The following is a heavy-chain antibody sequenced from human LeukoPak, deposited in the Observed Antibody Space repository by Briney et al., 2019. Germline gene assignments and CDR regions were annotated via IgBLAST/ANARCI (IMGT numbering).Heavy chain of an antibody. V-gene: IGHV1-2*02. D-gene: IGHD6-13*01. CDR1: GYSFTCYY. Sequence: GASVKVSCKASGYSFTCYYMHWVRQAPGQGLEWMGWISPNSGGTHYAQKFQGRVTMTTDTTINTAYMELSRLRSDDTAVYYCASALNSRSSSCWGQGTLVTVSS. CDR3: ASALNSRSSSC. J-gene: IGHJ4*02. CDR2: ISPNSGGT.